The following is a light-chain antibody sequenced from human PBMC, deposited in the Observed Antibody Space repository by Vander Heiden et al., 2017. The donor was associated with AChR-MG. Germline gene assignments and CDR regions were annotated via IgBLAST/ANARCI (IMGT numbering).Light chain of an antibody. CDR3: CSWAGSSTFRV. V-gene: IGLV2-23*02. J-gene: IGLJ3*02. CDR2: EVS. Sequence: QSALTPPASVSGSPGQSITLSCTGPSSDVVSYNIVSCYQQHPGKAPKLVVYEVSKRPSVVSNRFSGSKSGNTASLTISWLQAEDEADYYCCSWAGSSTFRVFGGGTKLTVL. CDR1: SSDVVSYNI.